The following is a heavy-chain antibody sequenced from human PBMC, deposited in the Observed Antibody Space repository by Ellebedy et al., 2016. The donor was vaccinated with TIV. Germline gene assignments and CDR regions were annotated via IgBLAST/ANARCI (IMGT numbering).Heavy chain of an antibody. D-gene: IGHD3-10*01. CDR3: ARGWGSGTYYIAHLEY. J-gene: IGHJ4*02. V-gene: IGHV3-33*01. Sequence: GGSLRLXXEGFGFRIGSYGMHWVRQAPGKGLEWVAVVFFNGFVKYYGDSVKGRFTISSDSSKNTVFLQMDGLTVEDTAVYYCARGWGSGTYYIAHLEYWGQGTLVTVSP. CDR2: VFFNGFVK. CDR1: GFRIGSYG.